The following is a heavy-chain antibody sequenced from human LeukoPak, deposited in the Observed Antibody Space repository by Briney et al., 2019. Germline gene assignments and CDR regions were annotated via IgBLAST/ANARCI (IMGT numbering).Heavy chain of an antibody. V-gene: IGHV3-30-3*01. Sequence: GRSLRLSCAASGFTFSSYAMHWVRQAPGKGLEWVAVISYDGSNKYYADSVKGRFTISRDNSKNTLYLQMNSLRAEDTAVYYCATVPYWGQGTLVIVSS. CDR1: GFTFSSYA. J-gene: IGHJ4*02. CDR3: ATVPY. CDR2: ISYDGSNK.